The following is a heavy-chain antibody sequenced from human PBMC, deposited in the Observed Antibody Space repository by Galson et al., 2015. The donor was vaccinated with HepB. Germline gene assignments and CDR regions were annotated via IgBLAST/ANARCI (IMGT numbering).Heavy chain of an antibody. CDR3: AAPMGYYGSGSFDI. D-gene: IGHD3-10*01. J-gene: IGHJ3*02. Sequence: SVKVSCKASGFTFTSSAVQWVRQARGQRLEWIGWIVVGSGNTNYAQKFQERVTITRDMSTSTAYMELSSLRSEDTAVYYCAAPMGYYGSGSFDIWGQGTMVTVSS. V-gene: IGHV1-58*01. CDR2: IVVGSGNT. CDR1: GFTFTSSA.